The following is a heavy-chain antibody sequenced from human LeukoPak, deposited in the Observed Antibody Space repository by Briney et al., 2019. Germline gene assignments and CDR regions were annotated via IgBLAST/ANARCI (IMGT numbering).Heavy chain of an antibody. CDR2: IRYDGSNK. Sequence: GGSLRLSCATSGFTFSSYGMHWVRQAPGKGLEWVAFIRYDGSNKYYADSVKGRFTISRDNSKNTLYLQMNSLRAEDTAVYYCGRSGYSPQDYWGQGTLVTVSS. CDR3: GRSGYSPQDY. CDR1: GFTFSSYG. J-gene: IGHJ4*02. D-gene: IGHD5-18*01. V-gene: IGHV3-30*02.